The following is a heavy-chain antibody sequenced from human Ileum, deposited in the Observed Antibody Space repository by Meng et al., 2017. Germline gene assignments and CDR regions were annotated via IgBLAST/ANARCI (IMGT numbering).Heavy chain of an antibody. V-gene: IGHV4-39*01. Sequence: QLQLQESGPGLVKPSENLSIMGPVSGGSISSSSHCCDWIRQPPGKGLEWIGSICYSGNTYYNPSLKSRVSMSVDTSKKQISLKLNSVTAADTAVYYCARRTGEVDLLDYWGQGTLVTVSS. CDR1: GGSISSSSHC. D-gene: IGHD7-27*01. CDR3: ARRTGEVDLLDY. CDR2: ICYSGNT. J-gene: IGHJ4*02.